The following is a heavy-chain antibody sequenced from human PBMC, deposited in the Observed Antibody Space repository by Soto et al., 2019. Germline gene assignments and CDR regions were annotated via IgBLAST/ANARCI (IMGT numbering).Heavy chain of an antibody. CDR3: ARTARADSRRFGELEY. CDR1: SGSISSSYW. V-gene: IGHV4-4*02. J-gene: IGHJ4*02. CDR2: THHSGST. D-gene: IGHD3-10*01. Sequence: SETLSLTCAVSSGSISSSYWLSWVRQPPGEGLEWIGETHHSGSTNYNASLKTRVTISVDKSKNQFFLNLSSVTAADTAVYYCARTARADSRRFGELEYWGQGILVTVSS.